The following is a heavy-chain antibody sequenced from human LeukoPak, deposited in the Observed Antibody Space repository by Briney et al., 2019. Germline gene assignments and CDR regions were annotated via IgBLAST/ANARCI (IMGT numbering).Heavy chain of an antibody. CDR1: GFTFNSYE. CDR2: ISSSGSII. Sequence: GGSLRLSCAAPGFTFNSYEMNWVRQAPGKGLEWVSYISSSGSIIYYAESVKGRFTISRDNAKNSLYLQMNSLRAEDTAVYYCAREDSGYDNNAFDIWGQGTMVTVSS. J-gene: IGHJ3*02. V-gene: IGHV3-48*03. D-gene: IGHD5-12*01. CDR3: AREDSGYDNNAFDI.